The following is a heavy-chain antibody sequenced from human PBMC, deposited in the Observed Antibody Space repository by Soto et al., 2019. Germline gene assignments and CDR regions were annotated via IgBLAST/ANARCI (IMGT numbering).Heavy chain of an antibody. Sequence: PGGSLRLSCAASGFTFGDYAMHWVRQVPGKGLEWVSGFKWNSGDVGYADSVKGRFTISRDNAKNSLYLQMNSLRPEDTAVYYCARIRGSWYPLYYYYGMDVWGQGTTVTVSS. CDR3: ARIRGSWYPLYYYYGMDV. D-gene: IGHD6-13*01. J-gene: IGHJ6*02. CDR1: GFTFGDYA. V-gene: IGHV3-9*01. CDR2: FKWNSGDV.